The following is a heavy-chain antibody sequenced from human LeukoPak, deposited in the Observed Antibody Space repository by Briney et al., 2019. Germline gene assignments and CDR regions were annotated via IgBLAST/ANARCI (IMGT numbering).Heavy chain of an antibody. CDR2: ISSSSSYI. Sequence: GGSLRLSCAASGFTFSSYSMDWVRQAPGKGLEWVSSISSSSSYIYYADSVKGRFTISRDNAKNSLYLQMNSLRAEDTAVYYCARDSLTGGSGSYYNFHYYYCMDVWGKGTTVTISS. V-gene: IGHV3-21*01. D-gene: IGHD3-10*01. J-gene: IGHJ6*03. CDR1: GFTFSSYS. CDR3: ARDSLTGGSGSYYNFHYYYCMDV.